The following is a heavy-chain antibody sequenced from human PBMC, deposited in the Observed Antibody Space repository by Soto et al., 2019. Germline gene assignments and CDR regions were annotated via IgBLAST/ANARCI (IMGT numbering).Heavy chain of an antibody. CDR1: GSTFISFY. Sequence: QVQLVQSGAEVKKPGASVKVSCKASGSTFISFYMHWVRQAPGQGLEWMGMINPGGGGTSYAQKLQGRLTMPRETSTSTVYMELSSLRSADTAMYFCERDVERYGDGGFAGWGQGALVTVSS. CDR2: INPGGGGT. J-gene: IGHJ4*02. D-gene: IGHD2-21*02. V-gene: IGHV1-46*04. CDR3: ERDVERYGDGGFAG.